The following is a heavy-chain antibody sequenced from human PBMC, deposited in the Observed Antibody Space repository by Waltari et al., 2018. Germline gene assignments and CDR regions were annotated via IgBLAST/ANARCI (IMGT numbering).Heavy chain of an antibody. CDR2: IYHSGST. CDR3: ARDPGGLYSSGWFAKNWYFDL. Sequence: QVQLQESGPGLVKPSETLSLTCAVSGYSISSGYYWGWIRQPPGKGLGCIGSIYHSGSTYYNPSLKSRVTISVDTSKNQFSLKLSSVTAADTAVYYCARDPGGLYSSGWFAKNWYFDLWGRGTLVTVSS. CDR1: GYSISSGYY. J-gene: IGHJ2*01. D-gene: IGHD6-19*01. V-gene: IGHV4-38-2*02.